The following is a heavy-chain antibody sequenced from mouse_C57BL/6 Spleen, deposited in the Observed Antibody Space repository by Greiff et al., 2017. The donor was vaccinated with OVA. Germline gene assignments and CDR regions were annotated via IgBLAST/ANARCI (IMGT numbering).Heavy chain of an antibody. CDR2: ISSGGDYI. CDR1: GFTFSSYA. CDR3: ARWDYGSSWDYYAMDY. Sequence: EVQGVESGEGLVKPGGSLKLSCAASGFTFSSYAMSWVRQTPEKRLEWVAYISSGGDYIYYADTVKGRFTISRDNARNTLYLQMSSLKSEDTAMYYCARWDYGSSWDYYAMDYWGKGTSVTVSS. D-gene: IGHD1-1*01. J-gene: IGHJ4*01. V-gene: IGHV5S21*01.